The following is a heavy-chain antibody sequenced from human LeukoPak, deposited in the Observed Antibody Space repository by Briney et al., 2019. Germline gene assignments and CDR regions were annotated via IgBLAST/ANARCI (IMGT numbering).Heavy chain of an antibody. CDR2: ISAYNGNT. Sequence: ASVKVSCKASGYTFTSYAMNWVRQAPGQGLEWMGWISAYNGNTNYAQKLQGRVTMTTDTSTSTAYMELRSLRSDDTAVYYCARDRSFGRGSYLGRGAFDIWGQGTMVTVSS. J-gene: IGHJ3*02. V-gene: IGHV1-18*01. CDR3: ARDRSFGRGSYLGRGAFDI. D-gene: IGHD1-26*01. CDR1: GYTFTSYA.